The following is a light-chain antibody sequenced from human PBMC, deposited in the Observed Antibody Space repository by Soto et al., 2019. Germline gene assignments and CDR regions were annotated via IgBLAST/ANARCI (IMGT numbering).Light chain of an antibody. CDR3: QQYGSSPQT. CDR1: HSVSSY. J-gene: IGKJ1*01. Sequence: EIVFTQSPSPLSFAPGERATLPCRASHSVSSYVAWYQQEPGQAPRLLIDGASSRATGIPDRFSGGGSGTDFTLTISRLEPEDVAVYYCQQYGSSPQTFGQGTKVDIK. V-gene: IGKV3-20*01. CDR2: GAS.